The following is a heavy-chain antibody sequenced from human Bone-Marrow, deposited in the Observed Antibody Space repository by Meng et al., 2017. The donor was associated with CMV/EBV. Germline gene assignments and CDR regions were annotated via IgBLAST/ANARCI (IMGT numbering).Heavy chain of an antibody. D-gene: IGHD3-3*01. CDR2: IRYDGSNK. V-gene: IGHV3-30*02. Sequence: GESLKISCAASGFTFSSYGMHWVRQAPGKGLEWVAFIRYDGSNKYYADSVKGRFTISRDNSKNTLYLQMNSLRAEDTAVYYCAKDSEGLRFLEWLSNPAPIDYWGQGTLVTVSS. CDR3: AKDSEGLRFLEWLSNPAPIDY. J-gene: IGHJ4*02. CDR1: GFTFSSYG.